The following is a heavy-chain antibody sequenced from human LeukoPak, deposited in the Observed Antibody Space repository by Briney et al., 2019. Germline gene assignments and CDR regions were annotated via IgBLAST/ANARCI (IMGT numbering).Heavy chain of an antibody. V-gene: IGHV4-61*02. J-gene: IGHJ3*02. CDR3: ASLGATDDAFDI. CDR2: IYTSGST. D-gene: IGHD1-26*01. CDR1: GGSISSGSYY. Sequence: SETLSLTCTVSGGSISSGSYYWSWIRQPAGKGLEWIGRIYTSGSTNYNPSLKSRVTMSVDTSKNQFSLKLSSVTAADTAVYYCASLGATDDAFDIWGQGTMVTVSS.